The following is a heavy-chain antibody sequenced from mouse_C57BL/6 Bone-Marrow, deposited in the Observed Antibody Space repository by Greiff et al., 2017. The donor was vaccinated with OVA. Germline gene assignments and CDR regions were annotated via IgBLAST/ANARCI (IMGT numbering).Heavy chain of an antibody. V-gene: IGHV1-26*01. CDR2: IIPNNGGT. CDR3: ARCYDYYYYAMDY. D-gene: IGHD2-4*01. J-gene: IGHJ4*01. Sequence: EVQLQQSGPELVKPGASVKISCKASGYTFTDYYMNWVKQSHGKSLEWIGDIIPNNGGTSYNQKFKGKATLTVDKSSSTAYMELRSLTSEDSAVYYCARCYDYYYYAMDYWGQGTSVTVAS. CDR1: GYTFTDYY.